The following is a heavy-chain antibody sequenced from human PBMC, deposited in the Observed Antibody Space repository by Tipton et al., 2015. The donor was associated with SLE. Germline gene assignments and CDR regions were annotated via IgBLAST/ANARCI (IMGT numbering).Heavy chain of an antibody. D-gene: IGHD2-21*01. CDR1: GGSLSGHY. CDR3: ARGKISWAVFVVKNYFDS. CDR2: SNDSGKT. V-gene: IGHV4-34*01. J-gene: IGHJ4*02. Sequence: TLSLTCAVYGGSLSGHYWSWIRQTPGEGLECIGESNDSGKTNYNPALKSRATISVDTSRNQFSLRLTSVTAADTAVYYCARGKISWAVFVVKNYFDSWGRGTLVTVPS.